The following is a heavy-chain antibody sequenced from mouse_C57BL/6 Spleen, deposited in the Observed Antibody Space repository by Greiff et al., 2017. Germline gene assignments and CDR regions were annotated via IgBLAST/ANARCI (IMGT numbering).Heavy chain of an antibody. V-gene: IGHV6-6*01. Sequence: VQLKESGGGLVQPGGSMKLSCAASGFTFSDAWMDWVRQSPEKGLEWVAEIRNKANNHATYYAESVKGRFTISRDDSKSSVYLQMNSLRAEDTGIYYCTRRKAHYYAMVYWGQGTSVTVSS. CDR1: GFTFSDAW. J-gene: IGHJ4*01. CDR3: TRRKAHYYAMVY. CDR2: IRNKANNHAT.